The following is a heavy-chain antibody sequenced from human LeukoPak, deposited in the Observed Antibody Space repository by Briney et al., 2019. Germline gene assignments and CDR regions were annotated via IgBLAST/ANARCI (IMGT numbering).Heavy chain of an antibody. CDR1: GLTFSSYA. Sequence: GGSLRLSCAASGLTFSSYAMSWVRQAPGKGLEWVSAISAGGGSTYYAHSVKGRSTISRANSKNTLYLQMNRLRAEDTALYYCARTAMGDYVRFPSVYWGEGTLVSVFS. D-gene: IGHD4-17*01. CDR2: ISAGGGST. CDR3: ARTAMGDYVRFPSVY. V-gene: IGHV3-23*01. J-gene: IGHJ4*02.